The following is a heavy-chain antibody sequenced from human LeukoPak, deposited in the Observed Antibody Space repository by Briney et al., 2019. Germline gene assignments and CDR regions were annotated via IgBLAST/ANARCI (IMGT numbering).Heavy chain of an antibody. CDR3: ARDQVIAAAGQGH. V-gene: IGHV1-18*01. D-gene: IGHD6-13*01. CDR2: ISVYNGNP. J-gene: IGHJ4*02. CDR1: GYTFTNHG. Sequence: ASVKVSCKASGYTFTNHGISWVRQAPGQGLEWMGWISVYNGNPNYAQMVQDRVTMTTDTSTSTAYLELRSLGSDDAAVYYCARDQVIAAAGQGHWGQGTLVTVSS.